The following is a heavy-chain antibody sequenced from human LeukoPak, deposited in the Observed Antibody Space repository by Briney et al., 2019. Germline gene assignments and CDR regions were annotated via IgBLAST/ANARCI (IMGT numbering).Heavy chain of an antibody. J-gene: IGHJ4*02. CDR1: GFSLSTSGVG. CDR2: IYWNDDK. Sequence: SGPTLVKPTQTLTLTCTFSGFSLSTSGVGVGWIRQPPGKAPEWLALIYWNDDKRYSPSLKSRLTITKDTSKNQVVLTMTNMDPVDTATYYCAHRPTAGRVKVYYFDYWGQGTLVTVSS. D-gene: IGHD2-8*01. V-gene: IGHV2-5*01. CDR3: AHRPTAGRVKVYYFDY.